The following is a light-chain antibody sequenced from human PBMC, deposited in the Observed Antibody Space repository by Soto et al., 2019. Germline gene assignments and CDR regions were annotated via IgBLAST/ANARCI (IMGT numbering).Light chain of an antibody. V-gene: IGLV2-8*01. CDR3: SSYAGNNIVV. CDR2: EVS. J-gene: IGLJ2*01. Sequence: QSALTQPPSASGSPGHSVTISCTGTSSDVGGYNSVSWYQQHPGKAPKLMIYEVSKRPSGVPDRFSGSKSGNTASLTVSGLQAEDEADYYCSSYAGNNIVVFGGGTKFTVL. CDR1: SSDVGGYNS.